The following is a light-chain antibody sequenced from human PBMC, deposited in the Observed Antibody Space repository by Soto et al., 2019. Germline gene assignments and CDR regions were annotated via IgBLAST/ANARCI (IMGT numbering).Light chain of an antibody. CDR2: EVS. V-gene: IGLV2-14*01. J-gene: IGLJ1*01. CDR1: SSDVGGCDY. Sequence: QSVLTQPASVSGSPGQSITISCTGTSSDVGGCDYVSWYQIHPGKAPKLMVFEVSNRPSGVSYRFSGSKSGNTASLTISGLQAEDEADYFCSSYSISTAYLFGTGTKVTVL. CDR3: SSYSISTAYL.